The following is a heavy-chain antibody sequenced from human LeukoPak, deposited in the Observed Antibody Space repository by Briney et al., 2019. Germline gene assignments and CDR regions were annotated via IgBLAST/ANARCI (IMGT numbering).Heavy chain of an antibody. CDR1: GFSVNTNY. J-gene: IGHJ4*02. CDR3: ARDPEGPPTSGDS. Sequence: GGSLRLSCAASGFSVNTNYMTWVRQAPGKGLEWVSVLYSGGGAYYADSVKDRFTISRDYSQNTLLLQMDSLRAEDTALYYCARDPEGPPTSGDSWGQGTPVTVSS. V-gene: IGHV3-66*01. CDR2: LYSGGGA. D-gene: IGHD1/OR15-1a*01.